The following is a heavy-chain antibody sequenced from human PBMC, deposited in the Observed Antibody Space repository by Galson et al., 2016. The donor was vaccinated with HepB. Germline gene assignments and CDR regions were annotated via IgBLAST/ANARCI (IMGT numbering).Heavy chain of an antibody. V-gene: IGHV4-31*03. Sequence: TLSLTCTVSGGSIRSGGYYWSWIRQHPGKGLEWIGYIFYSGDTYYNPSLKSRVTISIDTSKNQFSLKVSSVTAADTAVYYCAGVKDVGMTTVNTFDYWGQGTLVTVSS. CDR3: AGVKDVGMTTVNTFDY. J-gene: IGHJ4*02. CDR2: IFYSGDT. CDR1: GGSIRSGGYY. D-gene: IGHD4-17*01.